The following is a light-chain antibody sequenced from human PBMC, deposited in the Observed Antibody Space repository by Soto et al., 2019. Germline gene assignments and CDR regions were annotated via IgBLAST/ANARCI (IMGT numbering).Light chain of an antibody. CDR3: SSYTVTSTV. Sequence: QSALTQPASVSGSPGQSITVSCTGTSSDVCAYNYVSWYQQHPGRAPKLIIYDVSNRPSGVSNRFSGSKSGNTASLTISGLQAEDEADYYCSSYTVTSTVFGTGTKLTVL. V-gene: IGLV2-14*01. CDR2: DVS. J-gene: IGLJ1*01. CDR1: SSDVCAYNY.